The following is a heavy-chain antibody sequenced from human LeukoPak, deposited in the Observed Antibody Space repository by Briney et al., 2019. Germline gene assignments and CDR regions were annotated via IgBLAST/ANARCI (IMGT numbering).Heavy chain of an antibody. J-gene: IGHJ3*02. V-gene: IGHV4-61*01. CDR3: ARVTPVTNDAFDI. CDR1: GGSVSSGSYY. CDR2: IYYSGST. D-gene: IGHD4-17*01. Sequence: SETLSLTCTVSGGSVSSGSYYWSWIRQPPGKGLEWIGYIYYSGSTNYNPSLKSRATISVDTSKNQFSLKLSSVTAADTAVYYCARVTPVTNDAFDIWGQGTMVTVSS.